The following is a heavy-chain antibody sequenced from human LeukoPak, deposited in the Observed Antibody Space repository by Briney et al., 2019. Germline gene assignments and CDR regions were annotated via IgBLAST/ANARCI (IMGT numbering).Heavy chain of an antibody. CDR2: INHSGST. V-gene: IGHV4-34*01. CDR3: ARGRKNVLRFLEWSHPFDP. D-gene: IGHD3-3*01. Sequence: SETLSLTCAVYGGSFSGYYWSWIRQPPGKGLEWIGEINHSGSTNYNPSLKSRVTISVDTSKIQFSLKLSSVTAADTAVYYCARGRKNVLRFLEWSHPFDPWGQGTLVTVSS. J-gene: IGHJ5*02. CDR1: GGSFSGYY.